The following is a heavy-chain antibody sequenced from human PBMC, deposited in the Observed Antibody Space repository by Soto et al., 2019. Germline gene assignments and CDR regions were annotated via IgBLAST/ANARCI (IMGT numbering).Heavy chain of an antibody. J-gene: IGHJ4*02. CDR2: INGGSGST. Sequence: ASVKVSCKASGYKFNDYAIHWVRLAPGQRLEWMGWINGGSGSTKYSQNFQDRVTFTRDTSATTAYMELNSLILEDTAIYYCAHSSGWFALHSWGQGTPVTVSS. V-gene: IGHV1-3*01. CDR1: GYKFNDYA. D-gene: IGHD6-19*01. CDR3: AHSSGWFALHS.